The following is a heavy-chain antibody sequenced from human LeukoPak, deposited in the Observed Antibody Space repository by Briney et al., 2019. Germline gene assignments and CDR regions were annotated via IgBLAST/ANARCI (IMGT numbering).Heavy chain of an antibody. CDR2: ISGSGDST. CDR1: GFTFSSDA. CDR3: AKGRAIRYFDWLPKETDAFDI. J-gene: IGHJ3*02. Sequence: GGSLRLSCAASGFTFSSDAVSWVRQAPGERLEWVSAISGSGDSTYYADSVKGGCTISRDNTKNTLYLQMNSLRAEDTAVYYCAKGRAIRYFDWLPKETDAFDIWGQGTMVTVSS. D-gene: IGHD3-9*01. V-gene: IGHV3-23*01.